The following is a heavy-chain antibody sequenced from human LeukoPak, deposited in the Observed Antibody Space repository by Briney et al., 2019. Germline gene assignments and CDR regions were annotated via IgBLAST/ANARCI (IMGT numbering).Heavy chain of an antibody. CDR2: INHSGRA. V-gene: IGHV4-34*01. CDR1: GGSFRGYS. Sequence: PSETLSLTCDVHGGSFRGYSWNWIRQPPGKGLEWIGEINHSGRAKYNPSLKSRVTISVETSNNAFSLKVSSVTAADTAVYYCAAELDGYKTFDQWGQGTLVTVSS. J-gene: IGHJ4*02. CDR3: AAELDGYKTFDQ. D-gene: IGHD5-24*01.